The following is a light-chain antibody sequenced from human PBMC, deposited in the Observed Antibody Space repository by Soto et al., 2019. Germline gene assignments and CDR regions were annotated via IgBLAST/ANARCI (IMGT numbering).Light chain of an antibody. V-gene: IGLV7-46*01. CDR1: TGSVTSGHY. CDR2: DTT. J-gene: IGLJ3*02. Sequence: QAVVTQEPSVTVSSGGTVTLTCASSTGSVTSGHYPYWFQQKPGQAPRTLIYDTTNKHSWTPARFSGSLLGGKAALTLSGAQPEDEAQYYCLLSYGGVQRVFGGGTKLTVL. CDR3: LLSYGGVQRV.